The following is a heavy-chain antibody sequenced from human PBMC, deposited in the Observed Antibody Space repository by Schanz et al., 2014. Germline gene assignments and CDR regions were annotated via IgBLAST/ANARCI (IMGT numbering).Heavy chain of an antibody. D-gene: IGHD1-7*01. Sequence: QVQLVQSGSELKKPGASVKVSCKASGYTFAMYDMNWVRQAPGQGLEWMGWINTNTANPTYAQGFTGRFVYTLDAAVTTAYLEISSLKAEDTAVYYCARGGVGNYFGSEANWYVDVWGRGTLVTVSS. CDR1: GYTFAMYD. J-gene: IGHJ2*01. V-gene: IGHV7-4-1*02. CDR3: ARGGVGNYFGSEANWYVDV. CDR2: INTNTANP.